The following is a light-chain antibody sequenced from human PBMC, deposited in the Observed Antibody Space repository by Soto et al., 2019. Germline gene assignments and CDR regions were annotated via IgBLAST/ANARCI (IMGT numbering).Light chain of an antibody. J-gene: IGKJ3*01. Sequence: DFVMTQSPDSLAVSLGERATINCKSSQSVFYNSRNKDFLAWYQQKPGQPPKLLIYWASIRESGVPDRFSGSWSEADFTLNIDSLEAEDVAVYYCQQYHSTPFTFGPGTKVEIK. CDR1: QSVFYNSRNKDF. CDR2: WAS. V-gene: IGKV4-1*01. CDR3: QQYHSTPFT.